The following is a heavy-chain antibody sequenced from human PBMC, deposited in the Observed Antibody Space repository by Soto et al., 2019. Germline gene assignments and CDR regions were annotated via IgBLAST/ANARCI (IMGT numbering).Heavy chain of an antibody. CDR3: VRDGTSTMPYDY. D-gene: IGHD1-1*01. CDR2: LETDGSTT. V-gene: IGHV3-74*03. Sequence: EVQLVESGGGLVQPGGSLRLSCAASGFSLSDHWMHWVRQAPGKGLVWVSRLETDGSTTAYADSVRGRFSISRDNAKNTLYLQMNSLRAEDKAVYYCVRDGTSTMPYDYWGQGTLVTVSS. J-gene: IGHJ4*02. CDR1: GFSLSDHW.